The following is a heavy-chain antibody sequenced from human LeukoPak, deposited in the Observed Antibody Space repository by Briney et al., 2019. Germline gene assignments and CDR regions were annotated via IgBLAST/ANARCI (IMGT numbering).Heavy chain of an antibody. V-gene: IGHV3-33*01. Sequence: GGSLRLSCAASGFTFSSYGMHWVRQAPGKGLEWVAVLWSDGSNKYYADSEKGRFTISRDNSKNTLYLQMNSLRAEDTAVFYCARDNFGFDYWGQGTLVTVSS. CDR3: ARDNFGFDY. CDR2: LWSDGSNK. J-gene: IGHJ4*02. D-gene: IGHD1-20*01. CDR1: GFTFSSYG.